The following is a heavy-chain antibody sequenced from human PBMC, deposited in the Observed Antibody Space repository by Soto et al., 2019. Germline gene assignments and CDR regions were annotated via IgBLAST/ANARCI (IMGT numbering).Heavy chain of an antibody. D-gene: IGHD2-21*02. CDR3: ARDRNCGGDCYLDY. CDR1: GGTFSSYA. Sequence: QVQLVQSGAEVKKPGSSVKVSCKASGGTFSSYAISWVRQAPGQGLEWMGGIIPIFGTANYAQKFQGRVTITADESTSTAYMELSSLRSDDTAVYYCARDRNCGGDCYLDYWGQGTLVTVSS. V-gene: IGHV1-69*01. CDR2: IIPIFGTA. J-gene: IGHJ4*02.